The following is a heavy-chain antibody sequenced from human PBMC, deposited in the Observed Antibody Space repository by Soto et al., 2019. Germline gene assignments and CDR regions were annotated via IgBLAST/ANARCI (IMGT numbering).Heavy chain of an antibody. CDR2: LNPNSGNT. Sequence: GGSMKGSCKASGYTFTRYDINWGGQATGQRAEGMGWLNPNSGNTGYAQKFQGRVTMTRNTSISTAYMELSSLRSEDTAVYYCARAGLRFLEWLTSDYYYYYGMDVWGQGTTVTVSS. CDR3: ARAGLRFLEWLTSDYYYYYGMDV. D-gene: IGHD3-3*01. CDR1: GYTFTRYD. J-gene: IGHJ6*02. V-gene: IGHV1-8*01.